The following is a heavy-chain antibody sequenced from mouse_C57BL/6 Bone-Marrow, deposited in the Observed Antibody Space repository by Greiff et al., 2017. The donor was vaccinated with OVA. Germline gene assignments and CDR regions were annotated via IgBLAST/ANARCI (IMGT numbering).Heavy chain of an antibody. D-gene: IGHD1-1*01. V-gene: IGHV1-4*01. Sequence: VQLQQSGAELARPGASVKMSCKASGYTFTSYTMHWVKQRPGQGLEWIGYINPSSGYTKYNQKFKDKATLTADKSSSTAYMQLSSLTSEDSAVYYCAREGINPYYFDYWGQGTTLTVSS. J-gene: IGHJ2*01. CDR2: INPSSGYT. CDR1: GYTFTSYT. CDR3: AREGINPYYFDY.